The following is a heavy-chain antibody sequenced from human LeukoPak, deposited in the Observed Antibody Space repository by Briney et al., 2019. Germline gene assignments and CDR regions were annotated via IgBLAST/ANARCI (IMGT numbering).Heavy chain of an antibody. CDR3: AREGDGSPARGWFDP. D-gene: IGHD3-16*01. V-gene: IGHV1-18*01. J-gene: IGHJ5*02. Sequence: GASVKVSCKASGYTFTSYGISWVRQAPGQGLEWMGWISAYNGNTNYAQKFQGRVTMTRDTSTSTAYMELRSLRSDDTAVYYCAREGDGSPARGWFDPWGQGTLVIVSS. CDR2: ISAYNGNT. CDR1: GYTFTSYG.